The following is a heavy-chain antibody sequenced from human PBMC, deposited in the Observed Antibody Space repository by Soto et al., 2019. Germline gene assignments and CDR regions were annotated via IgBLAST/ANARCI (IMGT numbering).Heavy chain of an antibody. J-gene: IGHJ6*02. D-gene: IGHD6-6*01. CDR3: ARGRKYSSSPYYYYGMDV. V-gene: IGHV5-10-1*01. CDR2: IDPSDSYT. CDR1: GYIFTSYW. Sequence: GESLKISCNGSGYIFTSYWISWVRQMPGKGLEWMGRIDPSDSYTNYSPSFQGHVTISADKSISTAYLQWSSLKASDTAMYYCARGRKYSSSPYYYYGMDVWGQGTTVTVSS.